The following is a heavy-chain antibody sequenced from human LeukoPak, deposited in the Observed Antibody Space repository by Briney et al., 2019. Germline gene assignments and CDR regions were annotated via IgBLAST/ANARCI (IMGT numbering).Heavy chain of an antibody. CDR2: ISGSGGST. V-gene: IGHV3-23*01. D-gene: IGHD3-22*01. Sequence: GGSLRLSCAASGFTFSSYAMSWVRQAPGKGLEWVSAISGSGGSTYYADSVKGRFTISRDNSKNTLYLQMNSLRAEGTAVYYCAKVGSEYYYDSSGSLYYFDYWGQGTLVTVSS. CDR1: GFTFSSYA. J-gene: IGHJ4*02. CDR3: AKVGSEYYYDSSGSLYYFDY.